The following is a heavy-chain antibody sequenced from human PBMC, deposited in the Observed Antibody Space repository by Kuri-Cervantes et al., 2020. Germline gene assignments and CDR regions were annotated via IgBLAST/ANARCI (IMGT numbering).Heavy chain of an antibody. J-gene: IGHJ6*03. CDR2: IKQDGSEK. V-gene: IGHV3-7*01. CDR3: AREEDIVVVVAAFLTSEYYMDV. Sequence: GGSLRLSCAASGFTFSSYWMSWVRQAPGKGLEWVANIKQDGSEKYYVDSVKGRFTISRGNAKNSLYLQMNSLRAEDTAVYYCAREEDIVVVVAAFLTSEYYMDVWGKGTTVTVSS. CDR1: GFTFSSYW. D-gene: IGHD2-15*01.